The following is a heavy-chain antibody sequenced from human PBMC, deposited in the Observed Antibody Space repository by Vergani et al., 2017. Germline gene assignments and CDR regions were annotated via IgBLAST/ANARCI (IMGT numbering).Heavy chain of an antibody. Sequence: EVQLLESGGGLVQPGGSLRLSCAASGFTFSSYAMSWVRQAPGKGLEWVSVIYSGGSTYYADSVKGRFTISRDNSKNTLYLQMNSLRAEDTAVYYCAREGHDSSGYYFLDYWGQGTLVTVSS. CDR2: IYSGGST. CDR3: AREGHDSSGYYFLDY. J-gene: IGHJ4*02. V-gene: IGHV3-23*03. CDR1: GFTFSSYA. D-gene: IGHD3-22*01.